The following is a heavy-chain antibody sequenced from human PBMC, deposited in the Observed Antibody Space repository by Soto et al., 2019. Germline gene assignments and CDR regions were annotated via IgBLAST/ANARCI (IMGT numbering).Heavy chain of an antibody. CDR2: PAYDGSNK. V-gene: IGHV3-30*18. Sequence: QVQLVESGGGVVQPGRSLRPSCAASGFTFSSYGMHWVRQAPCKWLEWVAVPAYDGSNKDYADSVKGRFTISRDNSKNTVYLQMNSLRAEDTAVDYCAKGNVGYFQHWGQGTLATVSS. J-gene: IGHJ1*01. CDR3: AKGNVGYFQH. CDR1: GFTFSSYG. D-gene: IGHD1-1*01.